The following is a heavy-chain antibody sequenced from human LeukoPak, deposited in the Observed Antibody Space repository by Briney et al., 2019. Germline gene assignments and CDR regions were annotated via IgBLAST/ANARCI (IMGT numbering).Heavy chain of an antibody. CDR1: GYSFTIYS. J-gene: IGHJ5*02. CDR2: ISPGDSHT. V-gene: IGHV5-51*01. D-gene: IGHD6-19*01. CDR3: ARPVCGWSRFDP. Sequence: GESLKISCQASGYSFTIYSIGWVRQMPGKGLEGVGIISPGDSHTTYSPSFQGQVTISADKSISTAYLQWSSLKASDTAMYYCARPVCGWSRFDPWGQGTLVTVSS.